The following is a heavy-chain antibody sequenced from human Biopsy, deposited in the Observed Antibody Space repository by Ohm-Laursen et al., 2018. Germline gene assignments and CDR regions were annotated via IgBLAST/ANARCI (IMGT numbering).Heavy chain of an antibody. CDR3: AKDRYNYTPIGGFSMDV. Sequence: SLRLSCAASGFTFTNYGMQWVRQAPGKGLEWVAFIFYDGSNTYYADPVKGRFTISRDNSRDTLYLQMSSLRAEDTAVYYCAKDRYNYTPIGGFSMDVWGQGTTVTVSS. J-gene: IGHJ6*02. D-gene: IGHD5-18*01. CDR1: GFTFTNYG. V-gene: IGHV3-30*02. CDR2: IFYDGSNT.